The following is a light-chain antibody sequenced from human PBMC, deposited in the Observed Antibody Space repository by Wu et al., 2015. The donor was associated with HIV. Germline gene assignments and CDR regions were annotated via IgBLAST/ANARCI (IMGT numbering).Light chain of an antibody. Sequence: DIQVTQSPSTLSASVGDRVTITCRVSQSIDNWLAWYQQKAGKVPELLIYKASSLKSGVPSRFSGSGSGTEFTLTISSLQPEDFATYYCQQYDSYRTFGPGTKVEMK. CDR3: QQYDSYRT. J-gene: IGKJ1*01. CDR2: KAS. CDR1: QSIDNW. V-gene: IGKV1-5*03.